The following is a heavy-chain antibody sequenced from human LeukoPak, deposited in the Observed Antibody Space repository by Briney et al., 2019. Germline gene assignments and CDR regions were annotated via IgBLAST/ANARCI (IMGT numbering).Heavy chain of an antibody. CDR1: GYTFSTYY. J-gene: IGHJ4*02. CDR2: IIPSDGFT. D-gene: IGHD3-3*01. V-gene: IGHV1-46*01. Sequence: GASVNVSCKASGYTFSTYYVHWVRQAPGQGLEWMGMIIPSDGFTSYAQKFQGRVTMTRDMSTSTVYMELSSLRSDDTAVYYCAKVGSRLFGVLIPLSFDYWGQGTLITVSS. CDR3: AKVGSRLFGVLIPLSFDY.